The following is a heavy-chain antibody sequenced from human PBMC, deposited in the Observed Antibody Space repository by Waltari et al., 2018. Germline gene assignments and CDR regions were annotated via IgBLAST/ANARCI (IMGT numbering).Heavy chain of an antibody. J-gene: IGHJ4*02. D-gene: IGHD6-19*01. CDR2: TYYRSKWYN. CDR1: GDSASTNSAA. Sequence: VQLQQSGPGLVKPSQTLPLPCALSGDSASTNSAASHWSRQSPSRGLGWLGRTYYRSKWYNDYAVSVKSRITINPDTSKNQFSLQLNSVTPEDTAVYYCARAYSSGWYVDYWGQGTLVTVSS. CDR3: ARAYSSGWYVDY. V-gene: IGHV6-1*01.